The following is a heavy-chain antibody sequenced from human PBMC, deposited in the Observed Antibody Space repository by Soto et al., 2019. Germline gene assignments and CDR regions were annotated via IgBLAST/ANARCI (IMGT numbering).Heavy chain of an antibody. Sequence: WETLSLTCTVSGGSMSSSSYYWGWIRQPPGKGLEWIANMYFSGFYSGSTSYNPSLKSRVTISVDTSKNQFSLQVSSVTAADTAVYYCARGFDILTFGFCLDYWGQGTLVTVS. CDR2: MYFSGFYSGST. J-gene: IGHJ4*02. D-gene: IGHD3-9*01. V-gene: IGHV4-39*01. CDR3: ARGFDILTFGFCLDY. CDR1: GGSMSSSSYY.